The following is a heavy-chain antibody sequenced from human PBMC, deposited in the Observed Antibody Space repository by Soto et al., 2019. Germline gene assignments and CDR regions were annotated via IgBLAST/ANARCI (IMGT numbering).Heavy chain of an antibody. J-gene: IGHJ3*02. CDR2: INHSGST. CDR1: GGSFSGYY. D-gene: IGHD1-7*01. V-gene: IGHV4-34*01. CDR3: ASRWNSAHDASDI. Sequence: PSETLSLTCAVSGGSFSGYYWSWIRQPPGKGLEWIGEINHSGSTNYNPSLKSRVTISVDTSKNQFSLKLSSVAAADTAVYYCASRWNSAHDASDIWGEGTLVTVSS.